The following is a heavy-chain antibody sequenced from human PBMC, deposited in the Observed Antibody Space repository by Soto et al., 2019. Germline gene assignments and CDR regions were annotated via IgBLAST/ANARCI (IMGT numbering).Heavy chain of an antibody. CDR2: ISSSSSYI. CDR1: GFTFSSYS. D-gene: IGHD3-22*01. V-gene: IGHV3-21*01. CDR3: ARAGYYDSSGYYYYFDY. Sequence: GGSLRLSCAASGFTFSSYSMNWVRQAPGKGLEWVSSISSSSSYIYYADSVKGRFTISRDNAKNSLYLQMNSLRAEDTAVYYCARAGYYDSSGYYYYFDYWGQGTLVTVYS. J-gene: IGHJ4*02.